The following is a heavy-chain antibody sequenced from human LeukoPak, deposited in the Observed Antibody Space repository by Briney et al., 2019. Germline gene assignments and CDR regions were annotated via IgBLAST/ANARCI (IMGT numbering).Heavy chain of an antibody. CDR1: GFTPIHYW. CDR3: AKDRWGYSYGGD. J-gene: IGHJ4*02. Sequence: GGSLRLSCTLSGFTPIHYWMAWVRQATGKGLEWVANIKQDGSEKYYVDSVKGPFTISRDNAKNSLYLQMNSLRAEDTAVYYCAKDRWGYSYGGDWGQGTLVTVSS. V-gene: IGHV3-7*01. CDR2: IKQDGSEK. D-gene: IGHD5-18*01.